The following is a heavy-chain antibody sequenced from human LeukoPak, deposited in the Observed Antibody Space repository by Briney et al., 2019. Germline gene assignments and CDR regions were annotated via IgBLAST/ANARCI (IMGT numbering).Heavy chain of an antibody. J-gene: IGHJ4*02. CDR2: MNPNSGNT. V-gene: IGHV1-8*03. CDR3: AREDYYDSGSNDY. CDR1: GYTFTIYD. Sequence: GASVKVSCKASGYTFTIYDITWVRQAAGQGLEWMGWMNPNSGNTAYAQKFQGRVTITRNTSISTAYMELSSLRSEDTAVYYCAREDYYDSGSNDYWGQGTLVTVSS. D-gene: IGHD3-22*01.